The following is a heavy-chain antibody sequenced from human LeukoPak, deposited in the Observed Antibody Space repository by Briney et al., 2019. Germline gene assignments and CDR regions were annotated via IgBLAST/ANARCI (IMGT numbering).Heavy chain of an antibody. D-gene: IGHD6-19*01. CDR3: AKDKGAHDSSGWYWGAFDI. J-gene: IGHJ3*02. Sequence: GRSLRLSCAASGFTSSSYGMHWVRQAPGKGLEWVAVIWYDGSNKYYADSVKGRFTISRDNSKNTLYLQMNSLRAEDTAVYYCAKDKGAHDSSGWYWGAFDIWGQGTMVTVSS. CDR2: IWYDGSNK. V-gene: IGHV3-33*06. CDR1: GFTSSSYG.